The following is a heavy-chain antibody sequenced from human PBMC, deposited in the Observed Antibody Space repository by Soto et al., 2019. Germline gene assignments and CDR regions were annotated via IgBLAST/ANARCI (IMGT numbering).Heavy chain of an antibody. V-gene: IGHV3-30*19. D-gene: IGHD3-16*01. Sequence: QVQLVESGGGVVQPGTSLRVSCVGSGFTFRSYVIHWVRQAPGKGLEWVALTSYDGSDKYYGDSVRGRFTISRDNSRNTIDPQIDRLELEENGVYLCARWGTNGGLDVWGQGTLVSVSS. CDR3: ARWGTNGGLDV. CDR2: TSYDGSDK. CDR1: GFTFRSYV. J-gene: IGHJ1*01.